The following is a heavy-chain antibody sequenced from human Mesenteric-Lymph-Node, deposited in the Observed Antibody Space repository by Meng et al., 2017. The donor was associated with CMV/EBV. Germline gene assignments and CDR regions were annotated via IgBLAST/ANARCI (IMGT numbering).Heavy chain of an antibody. J-gene: IGHJ4*02. CDR3: ARETYPGSGTYFDY. Sequence: PETLSLTCTVPGGSISSSSYYWGWIRQPPGKGLEWIGSIYYIGSTYYNPSLKSRVTISVDTSKNQFSLKLSSVTAADTAVYYCARETYPGSGTYFDYWGQGTLVTVSS. V-gene: IGHV4-39*07. D-gene: IGHD1-26*01. CDR2: IYYIGST. CDR1: GGSISSSSYY.